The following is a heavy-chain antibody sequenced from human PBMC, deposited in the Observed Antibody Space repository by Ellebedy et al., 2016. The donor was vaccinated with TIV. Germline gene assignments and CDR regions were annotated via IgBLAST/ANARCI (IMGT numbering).Heavy chain of an antibody. Sequence: AASVKVSCKASGYTFTSYGISWVRQAPGRGLEWMGWRSSYNGNTKYAQKFQGRVTMTTDTSTSTTCMELRGLRSDDTALYYCARIGGGVSGTSFDVWGQGTIVTVSS. V-gene: IGHV1-18*04. J-gene: IGHJ3*01. CDR1: GYTFTSYG. D-gene: IGHD3-16*01. CDR3: ARIGGGVSGTSFDV. CDR2: RSSYNGNT.